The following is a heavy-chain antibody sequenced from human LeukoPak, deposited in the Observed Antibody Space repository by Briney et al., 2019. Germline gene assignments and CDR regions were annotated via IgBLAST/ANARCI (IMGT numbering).Heavy chain of an antibody. V-gene: IGHV4-61*02. CDR1: GGSISSGSYY. CDR2: IYTSGST. J-gene: IGHJ4*02. Sequence: SQTLSLTCTVSGGSISSGSYYWRWIRQPAGKGLEWIGRIYTSGSTNDSPSLKSRVTISIDTSKNHFSLKLSSVTAADTAVYYCARNGEYSTSRYFDYWGQGTLVIVSS. CDR3: ARNGEYSTSRYFDY. D-gene: IGHD6-6*01.